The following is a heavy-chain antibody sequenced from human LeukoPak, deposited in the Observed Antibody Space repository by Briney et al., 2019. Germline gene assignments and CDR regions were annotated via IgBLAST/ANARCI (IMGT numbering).Heavy chain of an antibody. V-gene: IGHV1-69*13. D-gene: IGHD3-10*01. J-gene: IGHJ6*03. CDR2: IIPIFGTA. CDR1: GGTFSSYA. Sequence: ASVKVSCKASGGTFSSYAISWVRQAPGQGLEWMGGIIPIFGTANYAQKFQGRVTITADESTSTAYMELSSLRSEDTAVYYCARSDVRGANYYMDVWGKGTTVTISS. CDR3: ARSDVRGANYYMDV.